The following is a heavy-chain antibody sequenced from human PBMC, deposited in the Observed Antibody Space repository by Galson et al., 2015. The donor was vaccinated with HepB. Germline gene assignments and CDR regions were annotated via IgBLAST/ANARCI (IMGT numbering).Heavy chain of an antibody. J-gene: IGHJ5*01. CDR3: ARAGCSGAGCYLRYNWIDS. CDR2: ITSNSAYI. D-gene: IGHD2-2*01. CDR1: GFTFSIYD. Sequence: SLRLSCAASGFTFSIYDMNWVRQAPGKGLEWVSSITSNSAYIYNTDSTRGRSTISRDNAKNSLYLQMNSLRAEDTAVYYCARAGCSGAGCYLRYNWIDSWGQGTLVSVSS. V-gene: IGHV3-21*06.